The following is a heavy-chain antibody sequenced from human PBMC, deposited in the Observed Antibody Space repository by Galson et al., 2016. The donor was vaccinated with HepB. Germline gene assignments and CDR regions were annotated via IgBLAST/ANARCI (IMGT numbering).Heavy chain of an antibody. Sequence: SLRLSCAASGFTFDNYAMTWVRQVPGKGLEWVSVISGDGVRTQYADSVKGRFTISRDNSKKTLYLQMKSLRAEDTAVDYCAKDRMGGMRTEKYPLFDCWGQGTLVTVSS. CDR1: GFTFDNYA. V-gene: IGHV3-23*01. CDR3: AKDRMGGMRTEKYPLFDC. CDR2: ISGDGVRT. D-gene: IGHD2-2*01. J-gene: IGHJ4*02.